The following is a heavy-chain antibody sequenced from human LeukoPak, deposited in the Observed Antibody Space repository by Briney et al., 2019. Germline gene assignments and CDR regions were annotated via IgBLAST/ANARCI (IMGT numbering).Heavy chain of an antibody. CDR2: IRSDGTT. D-gene: IGHD3-22*01. CDR1: GDSMGNYY. CDR3: ARSTGFYTTYYMDV. V-gene: IGHV4-4*07. Sequence: SETLSLTCTVSGDSMGNYYWNWLLQPAGKGLEWIGRIRSDGTTYANPSLESAVTMSVDTSNNHISLRLSSATAADTAVYYCARSTGFYTTYYMDVWGKGTTVTVSS. J-gene: IGHJ6*03.